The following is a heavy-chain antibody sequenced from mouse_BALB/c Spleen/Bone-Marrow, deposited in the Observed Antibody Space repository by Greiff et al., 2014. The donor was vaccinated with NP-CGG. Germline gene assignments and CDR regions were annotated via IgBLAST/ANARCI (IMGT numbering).Heavy chain of an antibody. CDR1: GFNIKDTY. V-gene: IGHV14-3*02. CDR3: ALLYGNYDY. J-gene: IGHJ2*01. D-gene: IGHD2-10*02. Sequence: EVQLVESGAELVEPGASVKLSCTASGFNIKDTYMHWVKQRPEQGLEWIGRIDPANGNTKYDPKFQGKATITADTSSNTAHLQLGSLTSEDTAVYYCALLYGNYDYWGQGTTLTVSS. CDR2: IDPANGNT.